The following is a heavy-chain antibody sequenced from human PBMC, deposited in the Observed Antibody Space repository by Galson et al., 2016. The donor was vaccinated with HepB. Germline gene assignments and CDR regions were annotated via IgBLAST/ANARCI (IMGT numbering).Heavy chain of an antibody. CDR2: VSYAGSMQ. Sequence: SLRLSCAASGFNFSSHALNWVRQAPGKGLEWLAIVSYAGSMQYYAHSVKGRFTISRDNSKDSLYLQMTSLRVEDTAVYYCVREGVGFFDPFDFWGQGTLVAVSS. D-gene: IGHD2/OR15-2a*01. J-gene: IGHJ4*02. CDR1: GFNFSSHA. V-gene: IGHV3-30-3*01. CDR3: VREGVGFFDPFDF.